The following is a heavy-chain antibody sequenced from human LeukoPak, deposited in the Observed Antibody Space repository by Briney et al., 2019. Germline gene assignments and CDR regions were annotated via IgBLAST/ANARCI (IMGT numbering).Heavy chain of an antibody. Sequence: GRSLRLSCAASGFAFSTYAMYWVRQAPGKGLEWVTVIWYDGSNKYYADSVKGRFTISRDNSKNTLYLQMNSLRAEDTAVYYCARGAYCSYDSCPGAFDIWGQGTMVTVSS. D-gene: IGHD2-15*01. V-gene: IGHV3-33*01. J-gene: IGHJ3*02. CDR2: IWYDGSNK. CDR1: GFAFSTYA. CDR3: ARGAYCSYDSCPGAFDI.